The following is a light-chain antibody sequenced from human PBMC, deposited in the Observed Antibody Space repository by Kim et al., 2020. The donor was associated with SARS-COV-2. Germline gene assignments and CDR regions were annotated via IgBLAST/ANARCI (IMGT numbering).Light chain of an antibody. V-gene: IGKV1-16*02. J-gene: IGKJ5*01. CDR3: QQYDSYPIT. CDR1: QGINNY. Sequence: ASIGDSFTITCRASQGINNYLGWFQQKPGKAPKSLIYGASSLQSGVPSKFSGSGSGTDFTLTISSLQPEDFATYYCQQYDSYPITFGQGTRLEIK. CDR2: GAS.